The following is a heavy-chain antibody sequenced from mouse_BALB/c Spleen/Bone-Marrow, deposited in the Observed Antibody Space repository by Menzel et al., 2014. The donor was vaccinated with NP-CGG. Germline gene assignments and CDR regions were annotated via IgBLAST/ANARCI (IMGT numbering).Heavy chain of an antibody. CDR1: GYTFTSYY. V-gene: IGHV1S56*01. Sequence: LQESGPELVKPGASVRISCKASGYTFTSYYIHWVKPRPGQGLEWIGWIYPGNVNTKYNEKFKGKATLTADKSSSTAYMQLSSLTSEDSAVYFCATYDYWGQGTTLTVSS. J-gene: IGHJ2*01. CDR2: IYPGNVNT. CDR3: ATYDY.